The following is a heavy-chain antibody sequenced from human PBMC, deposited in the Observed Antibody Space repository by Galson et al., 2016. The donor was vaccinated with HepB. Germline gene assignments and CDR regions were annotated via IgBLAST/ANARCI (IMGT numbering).Heavy chain of an antibody. CDR1: GDSVSSNSAT. V-gene: IGHV6-1*01. CDR3: ARERRYCTDGSCYSFDY. CDR2: TYYRSAWLA. Sequence: CAISGDSVSSNSATWNWIRQSPSRGLEWLGRTYYRSAWLADYAISVKSRISINPDTSKNRFSLHLNSVTPEDTAVYYCARERRYCTDGSCYSFDYWGLGTLVTVSS. D-gene: IGHD2-15*01. J-gene: IGHJ4*02.